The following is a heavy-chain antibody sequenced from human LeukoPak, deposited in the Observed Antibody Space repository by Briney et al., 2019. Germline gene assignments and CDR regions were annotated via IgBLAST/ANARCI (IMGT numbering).Heavy chain of an antibody. Sequence: GGSLRLSCAASGFTFSDYYMSWIRQAPGKGLEWVSYISSSGSTIYYADSVKGRFTISRDNAKNSLYLQMNSLRAEDTAVYYCAKAVVVVPAADLDYWGQGTLVTVSS. CDR1: GFTFSDYY. J-gene: IGHJ4*02. D-gene: IGHD2-2*01. V-gene: IGHV3-11*01. CDR3: AKAVVVVPAADLDY. CDR2: ISSSGSTI.